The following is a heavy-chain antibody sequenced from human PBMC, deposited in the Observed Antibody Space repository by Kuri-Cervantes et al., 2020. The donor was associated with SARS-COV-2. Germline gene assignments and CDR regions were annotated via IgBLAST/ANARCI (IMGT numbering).Heavy chain of an antibody. J-gene: IGHJ6*03. CDR3: ATRSGWHSYYYYYMDV. V-gene: IGHV1-2*02. CDR1: GYTFTDYY. D-gene: IGHD6-19*01. CDR2: INPISGGT. Sequence: ASVKVSCKASGYTFTDYYIHWVRQAPGQGPEWMGWINPISGGTKYAQNFQGRVTMTRDTSISTAYMELSRLRSDDTAVYYCATRSGWHSYYYYYMDVWGKGTTVTVSS.